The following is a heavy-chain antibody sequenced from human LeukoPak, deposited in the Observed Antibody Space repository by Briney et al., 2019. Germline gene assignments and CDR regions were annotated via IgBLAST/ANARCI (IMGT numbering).Heavy chain of an antibody. Sequence: ASVKVSCKASGYTFTGYFMHWVRQAPGQGLEWMGGIIPIFGTANYAQKFQGRVTITADKSTSTAYMELSSLRSEDTAVYYCARVSSSGSSWSMGWFDPWGQGTLVTVSS. CDR1: GYTFTGYF. CDR3: ARVSSSGSSWSMGWFDP. D-gene: IGHD6-13*01. CDR2: IIPIFGTA. V-gene: IGHV1-69*06. J-gene: IGHJ5*02.